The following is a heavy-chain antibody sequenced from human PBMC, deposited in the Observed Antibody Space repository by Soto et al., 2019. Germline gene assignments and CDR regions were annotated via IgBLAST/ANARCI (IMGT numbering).Heavy chain of an antibody. Sequence: PSETLSLTCAVYGVSFRGYYWSWIRQPPGKGLEWIGEINHSGSTNYNPSLKSRVTISVDTSKNQFSLKLSSVTAADTAVYYCARGPGYCSGGSCYELIFDYWGQGTLVTVSS. V-gene: IGHV4-34*01. D-gene: IGHD2-15*01. CDR1: GVSFRGYY. CDR2: INHSGST. J-gene: IGHJ4*02. CDR3: ARGPGYCSGGSCYELIFDY.